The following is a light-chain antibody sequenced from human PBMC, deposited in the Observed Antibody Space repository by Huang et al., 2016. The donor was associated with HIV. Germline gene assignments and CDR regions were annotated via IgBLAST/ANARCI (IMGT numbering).Light chain of an antibody. CDR2: DAS. CDR3: QQRVRWT. Sequence: EIGWTQSPATPSLSPGDRATLFCRAIQNLTTYLAWYQPKPGQAPRLFIYDASNRAPGIPARFSGSGSGTDFTLTISSLEPEDFAVYYCQQRVRWTFGPGTKVEI. V-gene: IGKV3-11*01. CDR1: QNLTTY. J-gene: IGKJ1*01.